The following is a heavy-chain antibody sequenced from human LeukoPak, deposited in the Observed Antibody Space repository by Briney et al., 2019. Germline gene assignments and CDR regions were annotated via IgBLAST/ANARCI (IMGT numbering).Heavy chain of an antibody. CDR1: GFTLSGHS. J-gene: IGHJ6*02. CDR3: ARMGMELYYYYGMDV. CDR2: ISPTSAYI. D-gene: IGHD4/OR15-4a*01. Sequence: GGSLRLSCAATGFTLSGHSMNWVRQAPGKGLDWVSSISPTSAYIYYQDSVKGRSTISRDNSKNTLYLQMNSLRAEDTAVYYCARMGMELYYYYGMDVWAKGPRSPSP. V-gene: IGHV3-21*04.